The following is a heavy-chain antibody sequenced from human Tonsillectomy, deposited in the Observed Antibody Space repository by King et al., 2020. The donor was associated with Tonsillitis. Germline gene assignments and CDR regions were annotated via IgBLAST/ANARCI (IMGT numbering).Heavy chain of an antibody. V-gene: IGHV4-39*01. CDR1: GDSISSRSFY. D-gene: IGHD5-12*01. Sequence: QLQESGPGLVKPSETLSLTCTVSGDSISSRSFYWGWIRQPPGKGLEWIGSIYYSGSTYYNPSLKSRVTISVDTSKNQFSLKLSSVTAADTAVYYCAKKWPSYYLHYWGQGTLVTVSS. CDR3: AKKWPSYYLHY. CDR2: IYYSGST. J-gene: IGHJ4*02.